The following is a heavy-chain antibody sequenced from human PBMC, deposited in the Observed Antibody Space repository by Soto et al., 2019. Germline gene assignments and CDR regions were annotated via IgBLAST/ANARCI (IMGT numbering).Heavy chain of an antibody. D-gene: IGHD5-12*01. Sequence: QVQLVESGGGVVQPGRSLRLSCAASGFTFTDYPMHWVRQAPGKGLEWVAFISYDGSNKYFADSVKGRFTISRDNSKNTLYLHMNSLRAEDTAVYCCAREPPPTITGLLDYWGQGTLVTVSS. CDR1: GFTFTDYP. CDR3: AREPPPTITGLLDY. J-gene: IGHJ4*02. CDR2: ISYDGSNK. V-gene: IGHV3-30-3*01.